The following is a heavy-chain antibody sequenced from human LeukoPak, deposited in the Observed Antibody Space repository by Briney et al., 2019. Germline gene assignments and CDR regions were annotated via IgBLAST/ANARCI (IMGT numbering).Heavy chain of an antibody. CDR2: ISSSSSTI. Sequence: GGSLRLSCAASGFTFSSYSMNWVRQAPGKGLEWVSYISSSSSTIYHADSVKGRFTISRDNAKNSLYLQMNSLRAEDTAVYYCARPRDFWSGYFDYWGQGTLVTVSS. CDR3: ARPRDFWSGYFDY. J-gene: IGHJ4*02. V-gene: IGHV3-48*01. CDR1: GFTFSSYS. D-gene: IGHD3-3*01.